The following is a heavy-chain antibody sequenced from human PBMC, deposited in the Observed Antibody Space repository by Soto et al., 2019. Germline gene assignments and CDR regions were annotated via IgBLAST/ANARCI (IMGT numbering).Heavy chain of an antibody. V-gene: IGHV4-4*02. CDR3: ARVLRGWFDP. CDR2: ISHSGIT. Sequence: PSETLSLTCAVSGGSITSANWWTWVRQPPGGGLEWIGEISHSGITNYKASLKSRVTMSVDKTKNDVSLKLTSVTAADTAAYYCARVLRGWFDPWGQGTPVTVS. J-gene: IGHJ5*02. CDR1: GGSITSANW.